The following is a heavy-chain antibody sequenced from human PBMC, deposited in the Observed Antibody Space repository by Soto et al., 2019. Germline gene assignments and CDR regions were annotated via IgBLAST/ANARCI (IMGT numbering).Heavy chain of an antibody. CDR1: GFTFSSYA. J-gene: IGHJ1*01. CDR2: ISGSGGST. V-gene: IGHV3-23*01. Sequence: GGSLRLSCAASGFTFSSYAMSWVRQAPGKGLEWVSAISGSGGSTYYADSVKGRFTISRDNSKNTLYLQMNSLRAEDTAVYYCAKSSGDGWRSRLGYCSGGSCSPYFQHWGQGTLVTVSS. CDR3: AKSSGDGWRSRLGYCSGGSCSPYFQH. D-gene: IGHD2-15*01.